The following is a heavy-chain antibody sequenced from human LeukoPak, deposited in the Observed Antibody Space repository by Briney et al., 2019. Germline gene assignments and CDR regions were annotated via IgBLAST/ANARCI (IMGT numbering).Heavy chain of an antibody. CDR2: IWYGGSNK. J-gene: IGHJ6*02. CDR3: ARDSSTYDFWSGYYRWYYYGMDV. V-gene: IGHV3-33*01. Sequence: GGSLRLSCAASGFTFSSYGMHWVRQAPGKGLEWVAVIWYGGSNKYYADSVKGRFTISRDNSKNTLYLQMNSLRAEDTAVYYCARDSSTYDFWSGYYRWYYYGMDVWGQGTTVTVSS. CDR1: GFTFSSYG. D-gene: IGHD3-3*01.